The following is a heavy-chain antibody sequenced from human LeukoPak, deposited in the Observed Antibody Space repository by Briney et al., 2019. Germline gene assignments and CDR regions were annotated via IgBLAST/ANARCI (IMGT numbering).Heavy chain of an antibody. D-gene: IGHD5-18*01. J-gene: IGHJ4*02. CDR1: NGSISSFY. V-gene: IGHV4-59*01. Sequence: SETLSLTCTVSNGSISSFYWTWIRPPPGKGLEWIGDIYYTGTTDYNPSLKSRVTISVDTSKNQFSLKLSSVTAADTAVYYCARGYGRYFDYWGQGTLVTVSS. CDR3: ARGYGRYFDY. CDR2: IYYTGTT.